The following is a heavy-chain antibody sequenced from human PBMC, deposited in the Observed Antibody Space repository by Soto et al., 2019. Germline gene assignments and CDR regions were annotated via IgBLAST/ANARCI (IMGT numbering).Heavy chain of an antibody. V-gene: IGHV1-18*01. CDR3: AMMDVYVTASPQDV. CDR1: GYTFTRYG. Sequence: QVQLVQSGAEVKNRGASVTVSCKASGYTFTRYGIGWARQAPGQGLEWMGWINTYNGNTNYAQNVQGRVTLTTDTSTSTAYMELRSLISNDTAIYYFAMMDVYVTASPQDVWGQGTTVTVSS. D-gene: IGHD3-16*01. J-gene: IGHJ6*02. CDR2: INTYNGNT.